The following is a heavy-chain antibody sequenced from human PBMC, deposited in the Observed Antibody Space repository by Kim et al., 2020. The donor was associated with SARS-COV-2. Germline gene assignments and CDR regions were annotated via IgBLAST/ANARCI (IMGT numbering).Heavy chain of an antibody. CDR2: IYYSGST. J-gene: IGHJ2*01. Sequence: SETLSLTCTVSGGSISSYYWSWIRQPPGKGLEWIGYIYYSGSTNYNPSLKSRVTISVDTSKNQFSLKLSSVTAADTAVYYCARGPGYYGPSYWYFDLWGRGTLVTVSS. D-gene: IGHD3-3*01. CDR1: GGSISSYY. CDR3: ARGPGYYGPSYWYFDL. V-gene: IGHV4-59*08.